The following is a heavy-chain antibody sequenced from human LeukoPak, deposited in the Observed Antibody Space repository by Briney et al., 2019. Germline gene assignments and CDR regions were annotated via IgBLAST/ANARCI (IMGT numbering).Heavy chain of an antibody. CDR1: GFTFSTYD. J-gene: IGHJ3*02. Sequence: GGSLRLSCAASGFTFSTYDMQWVRQAPGKGLEWVSGINRSGMTYYTDSVKGRFTISRDNSKNTLYLQMNSLRAEDTAVYYCAKGGYFAFETWGQGTMVAVSS. CDR2: INRSGMT. V-gene: IGHV3-23*01. D-gene: IGHD2-2*03. CDR3: AKGGYFAFET.